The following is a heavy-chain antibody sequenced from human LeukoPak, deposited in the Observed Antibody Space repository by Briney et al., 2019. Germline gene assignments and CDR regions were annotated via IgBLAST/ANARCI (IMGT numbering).Heavy chain of an antibody. CDR1: GFTFSRYW. CDR3: ARGDWFDP. V-gene: IGHV3-74*01. Sequence: GGSLRLSCAASGFTFSRYWMHWVRQAPGRGLVWVSRISIDGSTTSHADSVKGRFTISRDNAKNTLYLQMNSLRAEDTSVYYCARGDWFDPCGQGTLVTVSS. CDR2: ISIDGSTT. J-gene: IGHJ5*02.